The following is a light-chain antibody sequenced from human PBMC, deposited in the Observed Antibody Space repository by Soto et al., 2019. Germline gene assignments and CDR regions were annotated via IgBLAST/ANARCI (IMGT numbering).Light chain of an antibody. V-gene: IGKV3-20*01. Sequence: IVLAHSPGTLSLSPGEIATLSCRASQSVSSSYLAWYQQKPGQAPRRLIYGASSRATGIPDRFSGSGSGTDFTLTISRLEPEDFAVYYCQQYGSSPRTFGQGTKVDIK. J-gene: IGKJ1*01. CDR3: QQYGSSPRT. CDR2: GAS. CDR1: QSVSSSY.